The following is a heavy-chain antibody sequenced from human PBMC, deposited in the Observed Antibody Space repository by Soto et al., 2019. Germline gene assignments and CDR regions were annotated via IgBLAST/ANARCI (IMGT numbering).Heavy chain of an antibody. CDR3: ARGAVAGSFDY. D-gene: IGHD6-19*01. CDR1: GGTFSSYT. J-gene: IGHJ4*02. V-gene: IGHV1-69*02. CDR2: IIPILGIA. Sequence: QVQLVQSGAEVKKPGSSVKVSCKASGGTFSSYTISWVRQAPGQGLEWMGRIIPILGIANYAQKFQGRVTITADKSTSTAYMVLSSLRSEDTAVYYCARGAVAGSFDYWGQGTLVTVSS.